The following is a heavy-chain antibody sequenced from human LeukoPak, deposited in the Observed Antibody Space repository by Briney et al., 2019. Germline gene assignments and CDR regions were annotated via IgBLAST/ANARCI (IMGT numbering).Heavy chain of an antibody. Sequence: GGTLRLSCAASGFTFSSYSMNWVRQAPGKGLEGVSSISSSSSYIYYAYSVKGRFTISRDNAKNSLYLQMNSLRAEDTAVYYCARDSRQWLVDWYFDLWGRGTLVTVSS. D-gene: IGHD6-19*01. J-gene: IGHJ2*01. CDR1: GFTFSSYS. CDR3: ARDSRQWLVDWYFDL. V-gene: IGHV3-21*01. CDR2: ISSSSSYI.